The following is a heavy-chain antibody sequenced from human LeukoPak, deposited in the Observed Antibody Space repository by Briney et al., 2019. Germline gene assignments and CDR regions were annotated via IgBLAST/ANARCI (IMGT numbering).Heavy chain of an antibody. Sequence: ASVKVSCKASGYTFTGYYMHWVRQAPGQGLEWMGWINPNSGGTNYAQKFQGRVTMTRDTSISTAYMELSRLRSEDTAVYYCARKGDIAVAGLVLDHWGQGTLVTVSS. CDR3: ARKGDIAVAGLVLDH. CDR2: INPNSGGT. D-gene: IGHD6-19*01. CDR1: GYTFTGYY. V-gene: IGHV1-2*02. J-gene: IGHJ4*02.